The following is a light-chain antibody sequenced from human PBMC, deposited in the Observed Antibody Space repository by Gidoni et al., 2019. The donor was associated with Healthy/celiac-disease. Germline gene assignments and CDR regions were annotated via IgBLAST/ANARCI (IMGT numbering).Light chain of an antibody. J-gene: IGKJ3*01. V-gene: IGKV3-20*01. CDR3: QQYGSSPHT. CDR2: GAS. Sequence: EIVLTQSPGTLSLSPWERATLSCRASQSVSSSYLAWYQQKPGQAPRLLIYGASSRTTGIPPRFSGSGSGTDFTITICRLEPQEFAVYYFQQYGSSPHTFGPGTKVDIK. CDR1: QSVSSSY.